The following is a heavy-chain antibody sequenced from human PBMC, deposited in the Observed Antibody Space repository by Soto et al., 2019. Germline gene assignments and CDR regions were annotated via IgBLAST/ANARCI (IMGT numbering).Heavy chain of an antibody. V-gene: IGHV3-33*01. CDR3: ARERGFGELSPYFDY. CDR2: IWYDGSNK. D-gene: IGHD3-10*01. Sequence: GGSLRLSCAASGFTFSSYGMHWVRQAPGKGLEWVAVIWYDGSNKYYADSVKGRFTISRDNSKNTLYLQMNSLRAEDTAVYYCARERGFGELSPYFDYWGQGTLVTVSS. J-gene: IGHJ4*02. CDR1: GFTFSSYG.